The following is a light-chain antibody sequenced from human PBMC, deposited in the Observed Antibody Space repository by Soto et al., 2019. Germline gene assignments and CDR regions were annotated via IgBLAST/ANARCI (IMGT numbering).Light chain of an antibody. CDR1: SSDVGGYNY. J-gene: IGLJ1*01. V-gene: IGLV2-11*01. CDR3: CSYAGSYFFV. Sequence: QSALNQPPSVSGSPGQSVTISCTGTSSDVGGYNYVSWYQQHPGKAPKLILYDVTERPSGVPDRFSGSKSGNTASLTISGLQAEDEADYHCCSYAGSYFFVFGTGTKLTVL. CDR2: DVT.